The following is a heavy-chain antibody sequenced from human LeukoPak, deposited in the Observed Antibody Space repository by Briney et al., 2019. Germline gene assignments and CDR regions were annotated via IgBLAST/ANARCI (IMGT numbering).Heavy chain of an antibody. CDR2: INTNTGNP. CDR1: GYTFTSYA. Sequence: GASVTLSCKASGYTFTSYAMNWVRQAPGQGLEWMGWINTNTGNPTYAQGFTGRFVFSLDTSVSTAYLQISSLKAEDTAVYYCARNRCSNTSCYEAYWGQGTLVAVSS. V-gene: IGHV7-4-1*02. D-gene: IGHD2-2*01. J-gene: IGHJ4*02. CDR3: ARNRCSNTSCYEAY.